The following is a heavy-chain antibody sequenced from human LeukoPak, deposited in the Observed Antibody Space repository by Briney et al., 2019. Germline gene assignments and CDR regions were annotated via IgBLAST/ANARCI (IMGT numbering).Heavy chain of an antibody. CDR2: IWRDVSEK. CDR3: ARHGNGTNYFDPLDW. CDR1: EFAFSRLA. D-gene: IGHD2/OR15-2a*01. Sequence: GGSLRLSCVASEFAFSRLAMHWVRGAPGKGLVGVAVIWRDVSEKHNADSVKGRFTISRGNSKSTLYLEMNSLRAEDTAVYYCARHGNGTNYFDPLDWWGQGTRVTVSS. V-gene: IGHV3-33*01. J-gene: IGHJ4*02.